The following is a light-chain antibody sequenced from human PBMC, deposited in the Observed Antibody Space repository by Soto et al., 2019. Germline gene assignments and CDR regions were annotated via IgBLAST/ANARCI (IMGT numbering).Light chain of an antibody. CDR1: QTSSSNY. J-gene: IGKJ3*01. CDR3: QQYRSSPQDFS. CDR2: GAS. V-gene: IGKV3-20*01. Sequence: EIVWTQSPGTTSLSAGDRATLSCRASQTSSSNYLAWYQQKPGPDPWLLIFGASYRATGIPDRFSGSGSGTDFTLTISRLESEDFAGYYCQQYRSSPQDFSFGTETKVDI.